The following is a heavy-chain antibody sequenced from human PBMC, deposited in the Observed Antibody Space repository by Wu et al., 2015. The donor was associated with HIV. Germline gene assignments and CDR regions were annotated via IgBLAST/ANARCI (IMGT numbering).Heavy chain of an antibody. J-gene: IGHJ5*02. CDR1: GGTFSSYG. V-gene: IGHV1-69*05. D-gene: IGHD2-15*01. CDR3: AKDRRYCSGDSCSSVWFDP. CDR2: IIPISRTA. Sequence: QVQLVQSGAEVKKPGSSVKVSCKASGGTFSSYGVNWVRQAPGQGLEWVGGIIPISRTANYAQKFLGRVTITTDESTTTVYMELNNLKSDDTAVYFCAKDRRYCSGDSCSSVWFDPWGQGTLVIVSS.